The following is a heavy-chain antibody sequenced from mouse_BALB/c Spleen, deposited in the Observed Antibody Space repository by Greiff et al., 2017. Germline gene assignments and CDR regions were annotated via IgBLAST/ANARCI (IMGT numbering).Heavy chain of an antibody. CDR2: IWSGGST. J-gene: IGHJ3*01. Sequence: QVQLQQSGPSLVQPSQSLSITCTVSGFSLTSYGVHWVRQSPGKGLEWLGVIWSGGSTDYNAAFISRLSISKDNSKSQVFFKMNSLQANDTAIYYCARIPSMITTTPFAYWGQGTLVTVSA. CDR3: ARIPSMITTTPFAY. V-gene: IGHV2-2*02. D-gene: IGHD2-4*01. CDR1: GFSLTSYG.